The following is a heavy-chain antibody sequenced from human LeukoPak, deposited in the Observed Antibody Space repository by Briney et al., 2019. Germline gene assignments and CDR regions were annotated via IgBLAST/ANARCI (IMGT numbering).Heavy chain of an antibody. J-gene: IGHJ2*01. CDR2: TYHSGST. CDR3: ARHGVTRWYFDL. CDR1: GGSISSYY. D-gene: IGHD2-8*01. V-gene: IGHV4-59*08. Sequence: PSETLSLTCTVSGGSISSYYWSWIRQPPGKGLEGIGYTYHSGSTNYYSSLKSRVTMSLDTSRSQLSLNLTSVTAADTAVYYCARHGVTRWYFDLWGRGTLVTVSS.